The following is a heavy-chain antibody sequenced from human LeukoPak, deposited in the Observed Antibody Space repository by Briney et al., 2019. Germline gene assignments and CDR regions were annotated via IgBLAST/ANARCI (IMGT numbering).Heavy chain of an antibody. V-gene: IGHV1-46*01. J-gene: IGHJ4*02. Sequence: ASVKVICKPSGYTFTSYYMHWVRQTTGQGLEWMGIITPSGGSTSYAQKFQGRVTMTRDTPTSTVYMELSSLRSEDTAVYYCARALRLGYCSGGSCPQMGYWGQGTLVTVSS. CDR1: GYTFTSYY. CDR3: ARALRLGYCSGGSCPQMGY. D-gene: IGHD2-15*01. CDR2: ITPSGGST.